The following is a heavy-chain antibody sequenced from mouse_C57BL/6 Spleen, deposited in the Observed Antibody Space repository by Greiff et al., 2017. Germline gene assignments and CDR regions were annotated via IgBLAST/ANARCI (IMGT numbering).Heavy chain of an antibody. CDR3: TTGYYDSSSWIAY. Sequence: VQLQQSGAELVRPGASVKLSCTASGFNIKDYYMHWVKQRPEQGLEWIGRIDPEDGDTEYAPKFQGKATMTADTSSNTAYLQLSSLTSEDTAVYYCTTGYYDSSSWIAYWGQGTLVTVSA. J-gene: IGHJ3*01. CDR2: IDPEDGDT. CDR1: GFNIKDYY. V-gene: IGHV14-1*01. D-gene: IGHD1-1*01.